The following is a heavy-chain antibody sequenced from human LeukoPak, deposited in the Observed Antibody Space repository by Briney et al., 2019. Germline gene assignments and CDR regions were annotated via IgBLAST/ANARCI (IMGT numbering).Heavy chain of an antibody. V-gene: IGHV4-59*01. CDR1: GGSISSYY. CDR2: IYYSGST. Sequence: SETLSLTCTVSGGSISSYYWSWTRQPPGKGLEWIGYIYYSGSTNYNPSLKSRVTISVDTSKNQFSLKLSSVTAADTAVYYCARAKGSCSSTSCYYAFDIWGQGTMVTVSS. CDR3: ARAKGSCSSTSCYYAFDI. D-gene: IGHD2-2*01. J-gene: IGHJ3*02.